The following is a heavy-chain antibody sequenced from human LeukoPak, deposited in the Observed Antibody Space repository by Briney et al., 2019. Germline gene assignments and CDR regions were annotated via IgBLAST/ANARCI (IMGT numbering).Heavy chain of an antibody. J-gene: IGHJ6*02. CDR2: INSDGSST. Sequence: GGSLRLSCAASGFTFSSYGMHWVRQAPGKGLVWVSRINSDGSSTSYADSVKGRFTISRDNAKNTLYLQMNSLRAEDTAVYYCARGGPTIFGVVIIRYYGMDVWGQGTTVTVSS. V-gene: IGHV3-74*01. CDR3: ARGGPTIFGVVIIRYYGMDV. CDR1: GFTFSSYG. D-gene: IGHD3-3*01.